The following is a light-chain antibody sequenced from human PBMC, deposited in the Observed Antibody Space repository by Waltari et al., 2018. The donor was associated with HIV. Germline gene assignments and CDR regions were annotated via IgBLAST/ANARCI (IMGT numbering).Light chain of an antibody. CDR3: QQYNNWPELT. J-gene: IGKJ4*01. Sequence: EVVMTQSPATLSVPPGERAPLSCRASQSISNNLAWYQQKPGQAPRLLIYGASTGAAGIPARFSGSGSGTEFTLTISSLQSEDFAVYYCQQYNNWPELTFGGGTKVEIK. CDR2: GAS. V-gene: IGKV3-15*01. CDR1: QSISNN.